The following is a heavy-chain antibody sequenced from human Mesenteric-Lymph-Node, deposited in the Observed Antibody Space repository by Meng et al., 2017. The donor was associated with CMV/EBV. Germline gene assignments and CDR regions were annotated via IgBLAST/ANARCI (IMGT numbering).Heavy chain of an antibody. J-gene: IGHJ4*02. CDR3: ARGSSYDILTGYFDY. CDR1: GGSFSGYY. CDR2: INHSGST. V-gene: IGHV4-34*01. Sequence: QVHLHQWGAGVLKPSETLSVTCAVYGGSFSGYYWNWIRQSPEKGLEWIGEINHSGSTTYNPSFTSRIIISVDTSTNQISLNMSSVTAADTAVYYCARGSSYDILTGYFDYWGQGALVTVSS. D-gene: IGHD3-9*01.